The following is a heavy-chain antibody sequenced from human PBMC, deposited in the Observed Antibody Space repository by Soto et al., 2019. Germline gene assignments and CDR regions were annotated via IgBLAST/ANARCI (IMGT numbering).Heavy chain of an antibody. J-gene: IGHJ5*02. CDR1: GDSISDDTYY. CDR2: IYYSGTS. V-gene: IGHV4-39*01. CDR3: GRLHCTSPGCVPLDP. D-gene: IGHD2-8*01. Sequence: SETLSLTCSVSGDSISDDTYYWGWIRQPPGKGLEWIGSIYYSGTSSYNPSLESRVTMSVDTSKKQLSLRLRSVTATDTAVYSCGRLHCTSPGCVPLDPRGHGPPVTVSS.